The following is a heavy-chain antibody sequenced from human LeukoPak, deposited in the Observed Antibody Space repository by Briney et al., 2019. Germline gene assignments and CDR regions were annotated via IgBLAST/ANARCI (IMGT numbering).Heavy chain of an antibody. D-gene: IGHD2/OR15-2a*01. J-gene: IGHJ6*02. CDR1: GFTFSAYG. V-gene: IGHV3-30*18. Sequence: GGSLRLSCEASGFTFSAYGMHWVRQAPGKGLDWVALISYDGSNKYYTDSVKGRFTISRDNSKNTLYLQMNSLRAEDTAMYYCAKGFGSRILYGMDAWGQGTTVTVSS. CDR3: AKGFGSRILYGMDA. CDR2: ISYDGSNK.